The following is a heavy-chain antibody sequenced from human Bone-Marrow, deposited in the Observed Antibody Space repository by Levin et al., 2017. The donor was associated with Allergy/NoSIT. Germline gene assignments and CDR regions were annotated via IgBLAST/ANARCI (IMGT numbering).Heavy chain of an antibody. V-gene: IGHV4-30-4*01. D-gene: IGHD3-9*01. CDR3: ARLSLTFYDILTGYYSPIGTFDY. CDR1: GGSINSGDSY. Sequence: SETLSLTCNVSGGSINSGDSYWSWIRQPPGTGLEWIGYIHYSGSTYYNPSLKSRITISIDTSKSQFSLQLRSVTAADTAVYYCARLSLTFYDILTGYYSPIGTFDYWGQGTLVTVSS. J-gene: IGHJ4*02. CDR2: IHYSGST.